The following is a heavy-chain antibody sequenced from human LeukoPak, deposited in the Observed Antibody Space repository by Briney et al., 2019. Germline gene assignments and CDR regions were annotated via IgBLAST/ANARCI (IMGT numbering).Heavy chain of an antibody. CDR3: AREARWLRLFDY. V-gene: IGHV4-59*12. J-gene: IGHJ4*02. Sequence: SQTLSLTCTVSGGSISSYYWSWIRQPPGKGLEWIGYIYYSGSTNYNASLKSRVTISVDTSKNQFPLKLSSVTAADTAVYYCAREARWLRLFDYWGQGTLVTVSS. CDR2: IYYSGST. CDR1: GGSISSYY. D-gene: IGHD5-12*01.